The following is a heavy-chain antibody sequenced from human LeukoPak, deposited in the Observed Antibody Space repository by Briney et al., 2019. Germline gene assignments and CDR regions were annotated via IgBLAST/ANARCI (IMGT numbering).Heavy chain of an antibody. D-gene: IGHD3-10*01. Sequence: PGRSLRLSCAASGFAFSSYAMHWVRQAPGKGLEWVAVISYDGSNKYYADSVKGRFTISRDNSKNTLYLQMNSLRAEDTAVYYCAREREVGESIGENDAFDIWGQGTMVTVSS. V-gene: IGHV3-30*04. J-gene: IGHJ3*02. CDR3: AREREVGESIGENDAFDI. CDR1: GFAFSSYA. CDR2: ISYDGSNK.